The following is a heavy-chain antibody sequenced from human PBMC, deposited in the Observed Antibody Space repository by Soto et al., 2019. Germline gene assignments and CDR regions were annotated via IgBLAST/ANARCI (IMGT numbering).Heavy chain of an antibody. V-gene: IGHV4-39*01. Sequence: PSETLSLTCTVSGGSISSSSYYWGWIRQPPGKGLEWIGSIYYSGSTYYNPSLKSRVTISVDTSKNQFSLKLSSVTAADTAVYYCARAKKVRFPEGGTTPRYYYGMDVWGQGTTVTVSS. J-gene: IGHJ6*02. CDR2: IYYSGST. CDR1: GGSISSSSYY. CDR3: ARAKKVRFPEGGTTPRYYYGMDV. D-gene: IGHD1-1*01.